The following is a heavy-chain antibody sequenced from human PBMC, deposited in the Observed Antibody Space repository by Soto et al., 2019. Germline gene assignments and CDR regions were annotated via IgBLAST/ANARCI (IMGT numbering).Heavy chain of an antibody. J-gene: IGHJ6*04. CDR1: GGSISSYY. D-gene: IGHD7-27*01. CDR3: ARGIGNWGSRGGYYYYYGMDV. Sequence: ETLSLTCTVSGGSISSYYWSWIRQPPGKGLEWIGYIYYSGSTNYNPSLKSRVTISVDTSKNQFSLKLSSVTAADTAVYYCARGIGNWGSRGGYYYYYGMDVWGKGTTVTVS. CDR2: IYYSGST. V-gene: IGHV4-59*01.